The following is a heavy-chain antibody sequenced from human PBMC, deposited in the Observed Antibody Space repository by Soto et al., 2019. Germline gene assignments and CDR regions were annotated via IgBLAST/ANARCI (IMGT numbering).Heavy chain of an antibody. J-gene: IGHJ6*03. Sequence: ASVKVSCKASGYSFTSYYVHWVRRAPGQGLEWMGIINPSGGSTDYAQKFQGRVTMTRDTSTSTVYMELSSPRSDDTAVYYCARGGPDEYSSSYGMDVWGRGTTVTVSS. V-gene: IGHV1-46*01. CDR3: ARGGPDEYSSSYGMDV. CDR1: GYSFTSYY. CDR2: INPSGGST. D-gene: IGHD6-6*01.